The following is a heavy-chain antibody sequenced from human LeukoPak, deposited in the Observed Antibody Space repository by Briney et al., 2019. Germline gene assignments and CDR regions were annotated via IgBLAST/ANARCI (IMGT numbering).Heavy chain of an antibody. J-gene: IGHJ4*02. CDR2: IYYSGST. V-gene: IGHV4-39*01. D-gene: IGHD5-18*01. CDR1: GGSISSSSYY. CDR3: ARINGYSYGYPNQQPFDY. Sequence: SETLSPTCTVSGGSISSSSYYWGWLRQPPGTGLEWIGSIYYSGSTYYNPSLKSRVTISVDTSKNQFSLKLSSVTAADTAVYYCARINGYSYGYPNQQPFDYWGQGTLVTVSS.